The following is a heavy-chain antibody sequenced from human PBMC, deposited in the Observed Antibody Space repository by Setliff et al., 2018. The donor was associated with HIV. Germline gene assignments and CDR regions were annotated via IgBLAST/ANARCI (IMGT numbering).Heavy chain of an antibody. D-gene: IGHD4-17*01. V-gene: IGHV4-61*08. CDR2: IYYSGST. CDR1: GGSISSGDYY. J-gene: IGHJ6*02. Sequence: SETLSLTCTVSGGSISSGDYYWSWIRQPPGKGLEWIGNIYYSGSTNYNPSLKSRVTISVDTSKNQFSLKLSSVTATDTAVYYCARTAYDYGDYADEDYYYGMDVWGQGTTVTVSS. CDR3: ARTAYDYGDYADEDYYYGMDV.